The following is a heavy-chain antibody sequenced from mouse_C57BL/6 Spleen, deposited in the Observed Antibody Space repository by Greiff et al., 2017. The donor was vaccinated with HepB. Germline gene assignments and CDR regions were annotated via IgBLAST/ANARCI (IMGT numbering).Heavy chain of an antibody. J-gene: IGHJ2*01. CDR3: ARGGFYYGRNFDY. CDR2: ISSGSSTI. D-gene: IGHD1-1*01. Sequence: EVHLVESGGGLVKPGGSLKLSCAASGFTFSDYGMHWVRQAPEKGLEWVAYISSGSSTIYYADTVKGRFTISRDNAKNTLFLQMTSLRSEDTAMYYCARGGFYYGRNFDYWGQGTTLTVSS. V-gene: IGHV5-17*01. CDR1: GFTFSDYG.